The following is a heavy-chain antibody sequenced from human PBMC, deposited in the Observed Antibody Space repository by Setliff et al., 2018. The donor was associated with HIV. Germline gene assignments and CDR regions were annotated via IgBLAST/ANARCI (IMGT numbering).Heavy chain of an antibody. J-gene: IGHJ3*02. Sequence: PSETLSLTCAVYGGSFSGHYWSWIRQPPGKGLEWIAEINHTGGNTNHNPSLRSRVTISVDTSKNQFSLKLSSVTAADTAVYYCARHYGGNLDAFDIWGLGTMVTVSS. CDR2: INHTGGNT. D-gene: IGHD4-17*01. V-gene: IGHV4-34*01. CDR3: ARHYGGNLDAFDI. CDR1: GGSFSGHY.